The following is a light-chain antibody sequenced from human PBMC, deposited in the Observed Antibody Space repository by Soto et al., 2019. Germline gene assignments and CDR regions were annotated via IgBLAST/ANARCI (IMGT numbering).Light chain of an antibody. V-gene: IGKV3-20*01. CDR1: QSVSSNS. CDR2: GAS. Sequence: VVLTQSPDGLSLSGVGRSTLCCRASQSVSSNSLAWYHQKPGQPPRLLMYGASSRATGIPDRFSGSGSGTDFTLTITRLEPEDFAVYYCQQYGSSLITFGQGTRLEIK. CDR3: QQYGSSLIT. J-gene: IGKJ5*01.